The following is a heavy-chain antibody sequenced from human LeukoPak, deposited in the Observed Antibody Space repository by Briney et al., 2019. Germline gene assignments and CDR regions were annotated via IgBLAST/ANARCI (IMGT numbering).Heavy chain of an antibody. Sequence: SETLSLTCTVSGCSISSSSYYWGWIRQPPGKGLEWIGTIYYSGNTYYNPSLKSRVSISVDTSKNQFSLKLSSVTAADTAVYFCARQAVAGNGFDYWGQGTLVTVSS. CDR1: GCSISSSSYY. CDR2: IYYSGNT. V-gene: IGHV4-39*01. J-gene: IGHJ4*02. CDR3: ARQAVAGNGFDY. D-gene: IGHD6-19*01.